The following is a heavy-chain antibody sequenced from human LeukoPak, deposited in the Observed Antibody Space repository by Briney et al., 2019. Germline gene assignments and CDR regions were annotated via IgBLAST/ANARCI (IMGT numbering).Heavy chain of an antibody. V-gene: IGHV3-11*05. CDR3: VRDKGTF. Sequence: PGGSLRLSCAASGFTFSDHHMSWVRQAPGKGLEWVSDISGSSSYTNHADSVKGRFTIYRDNAKNSLYLQMNSLRGEDTAVYYCVRDKGTFWGQGTLVTVSS. CDR1: GFTFSDHH. J-gene: IGHJ4*02. CDR2: ISGSSSYT. D-gene: IGHD2/OR15-2a*01.